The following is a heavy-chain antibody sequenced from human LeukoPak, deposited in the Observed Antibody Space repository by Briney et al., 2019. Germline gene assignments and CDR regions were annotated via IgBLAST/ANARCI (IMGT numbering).Heavy chain of an antibody. D-gene: IGHD2-15*01. CDR3: ARSGGSANFDY. J-gene: IGHJ4*02. CDR1: GFTFSTYE. Sequence: GGSLRLSCAASGFTFSTYEMHWVRQAPGKGLEWVGRTRSKANSYATEYATEYAASVKGRFTISRDDSKNTAYLQMNSLKTEDTAVYYCARSGGSANFDYWGQGTLVTVSS. CDR2: TRSKANSYAT. V-gene: IGHV3-73*01.